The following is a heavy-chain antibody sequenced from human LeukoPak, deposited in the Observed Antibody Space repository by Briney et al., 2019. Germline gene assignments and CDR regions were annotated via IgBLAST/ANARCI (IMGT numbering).Heavy chain of an antibody. Sequence: PSETLSLTCTVSGGSISSSSYYWGWIRQPPGKGLEWIGSIYYSGSTYYNPSLKSRVTISVDTSKNQFSLKLSSVTAADTAVYYCASIPGYSSSLRWWFDPWGQGTLVTVSS. D-gene: IGHD6-13*01. CDR1: GGSISSSSYY. J-gene: IGHJ5*02. V-gene: IGHV4-39*01. CDR3: ASIPGYSSSLRWWFDP. CDR2: IYYSGST.